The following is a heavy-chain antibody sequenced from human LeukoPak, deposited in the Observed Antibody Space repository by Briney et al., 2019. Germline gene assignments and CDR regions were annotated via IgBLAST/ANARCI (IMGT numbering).Heavy chain of an antibody. CDR3: ARDLGYYGSGSGNFDY. D-gene: IGHD3-10*01. Sequence: ASVKVSCKASGYTFTGYYMHWVRQAPGQGLEWMGWINPNSGGTNYAQKFQGRVTMTRDTSISTAYMELSRLRSDDTAVYYCARDLGYYGSGSGNFDYWGQGTLVTVSS. V-gene: IGHV1-2*02. CDR1: GYTFTGYY. CDR2: INPNSGGT. J-gene: IGHJ4*02.